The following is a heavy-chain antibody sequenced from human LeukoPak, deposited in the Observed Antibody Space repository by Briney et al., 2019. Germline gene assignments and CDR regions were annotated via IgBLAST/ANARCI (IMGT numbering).Heavy chain of an antibody. D-gene: IGHD3-10*01. V-gene: IGHV4-59*01. J-gene: IGHJ4*02. CDR1: GGSLSSYY. CDR2: IYYSGST. CDR3: ARHYYGSGSFPPDF. Sequence: SETLSLTCTVYGGSLSSYYWSWIRQPPGKGLEWIGSIYYSGSTNYSPSLKSRVTISVDTSKNQFSLKLSSVTAADTAVYYCARHYYGSGSFPPDFWGQGTLVTVSS.